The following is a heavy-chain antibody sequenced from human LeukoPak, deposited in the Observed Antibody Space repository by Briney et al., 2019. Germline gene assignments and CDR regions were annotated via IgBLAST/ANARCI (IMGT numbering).Heavy chain of an antibody. CDR3: ARHLSQNFDS. Sequence: PSQTLSLTCTVSGGSISSGSYYWSWIRQPAGRGLEWIGRIYTSGSTNYNPSLKSRVTISVDTSKNQFSLKLSSVTAADTAVYYCARHLSQNFDSWGQGTLVTVSS. V-gene: IGHV4-61*02. J-gene: IGHJ4*02. D-gene: IGHD3-16*02. CDR2: IYTSGST. CDR1: GGSISSGSYY.